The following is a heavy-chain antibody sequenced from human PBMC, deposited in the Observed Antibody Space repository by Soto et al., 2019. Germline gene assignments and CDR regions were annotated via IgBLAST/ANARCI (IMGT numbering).Heavy chain of an antibody. CDR3: TTVTIFGVVDDAFDI. D-gene: IGHD3-3*01. CDR2: IRSKAYGGTT. V-gene: IGHV3-49*03. Sequence: GGSLRLSCTASGFTFGDYAMSWFRQAPGKGLEWVGFIRSKAYGGTTEYAASVKGRFTISRDDSKSIAYLQMNSLKTEDTAVYYCTTVTIFGVVDDAFDIWGQGTMVTVSS. J-gene: IGHJ3*02. CDR1: GFTFGDYA.